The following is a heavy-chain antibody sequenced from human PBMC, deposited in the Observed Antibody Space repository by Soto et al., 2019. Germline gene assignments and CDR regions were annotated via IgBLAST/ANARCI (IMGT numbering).Heavy chain of an antibody. J-gene: IGHJ6*02. V-gene: IGHV1-3*01. CDR1: GFTFSHSA. CDR2: INAGNGNT. D-gene: IGHD4-4*01. CDR3: ASSYSNYALIDYYYYGMDV. Sequence: GASVKVSCKASGFTFSHSAMQWVRQARGQSLEWIGWINAGNGNTKYSQKFQGRVTITRDTSASTAYMELSSLRSEDTAVYYCASSYSNYALIDYYYYGMDVWGQGTTVTVS.